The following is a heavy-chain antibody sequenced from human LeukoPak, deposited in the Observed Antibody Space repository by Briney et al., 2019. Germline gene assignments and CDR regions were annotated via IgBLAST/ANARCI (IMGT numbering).Heavy chain of an antibody. D-gene: IGHD6-6*01. Sequence: PGGSLRLSCAASEFTFDNYAMSWVRQAPGKGLEWVSVISGSGYYSYYADSVKGRFTVSRDNSKNTLYLQMNSLRAEDTAVYYCARGPSAGRSLGYWGQGTLVTVSS. CDR3: ARGPSAGRSLGY. V-gene: IGHV3-23*01. CDR1: EFTFDNYA. J-gene: IGHJ4*02. CDR2: ISGSGYYS.